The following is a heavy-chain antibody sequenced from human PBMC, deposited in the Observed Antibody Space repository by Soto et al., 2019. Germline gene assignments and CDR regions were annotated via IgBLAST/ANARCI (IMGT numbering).Heavy chain of an antibody. J-gene: IGHJ4*02. Sequence: SETLSLTCTVSGGSISSSSYYWSWIRQPPGKGLEWIGYIYYSGSTNYNPSLKSRVTISVDTSKNQFSLKLSSVTAADTAVYNCARAPRGNYGYPSYFDYWGQGTLVTVSS. CDR1: GGSISSSSYY. CDR3: ARAPRGNYGYPSYFDY. CDR2: IYYSGST. D-gene: IGHD3-10*01. V-gene: IGHV4-61*01.